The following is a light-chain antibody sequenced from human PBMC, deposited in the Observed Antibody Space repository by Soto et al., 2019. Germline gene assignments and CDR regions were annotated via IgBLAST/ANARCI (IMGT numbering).Light chain of an antibody. Sequence: QSVLTQPPSASATPGQRVTISCSGSSSNIGSNTVNWYQQLPGTAPKLLTYSNNQRPSGVPDRFSGSKSGTSASLAISGLQSEDEADYDCAAWDDSLNGLVFGGGTKVTVL. V-gene: IGLV1-44*01. CDR3: AAWDDSLNGLV. J-gene: IGLJ2*01. CDR1: SSNIGSNT. CDR2: SNN.